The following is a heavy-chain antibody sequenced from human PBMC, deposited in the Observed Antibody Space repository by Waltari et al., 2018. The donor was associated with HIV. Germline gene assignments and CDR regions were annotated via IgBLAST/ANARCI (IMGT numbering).Heavy chain of an antibody. D-gene: IGHD2-21*02. J-gene: IGHJ6*02. CDR2: IWLDGINK. V-gene: IGHV3-33*01. CDR1: GFTFRTYG. CDR3: ARDKNGGDSYYYYGLDV. Sequence: QVKLVEPGGAVVQPGSSLRPSGGASGFTFRTYGLPRARQSPGKGLGGVAVIWLDGINKYYADSVKGRFTISRDNSKDTLYLQINSLRAEDTAIYYCARDKNGGDSYYYYGLDVWGQGTTVTVSS.